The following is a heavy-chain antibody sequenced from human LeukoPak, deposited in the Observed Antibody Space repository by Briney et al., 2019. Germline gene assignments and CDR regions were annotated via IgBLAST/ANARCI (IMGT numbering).Heavy chain of an antibody. J-gene: IGHJ4*02. CDR2: ISGSGGST. Sequence: GGSLRLSCAASGFTFSNYAMSWVGQAPGKGLEWVSGISGSGGSTYYADSVKGHFTISRDNSKNTLYLQMNSPRAEDTAVYYCATLPLYYYDSGDPETHTDYWGQGTLVTVSS. V-gene: IGHV3-23*01. CDR3: ATLPLYYYDSGDPETHTDY. D-gene: IGHD3-22*01. CDR1: GFTFSNYA.